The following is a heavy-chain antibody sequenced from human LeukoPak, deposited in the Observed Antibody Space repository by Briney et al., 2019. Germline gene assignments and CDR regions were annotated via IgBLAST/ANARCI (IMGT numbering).Heavy chain of an antibody. Sequence: PGGSLRLSCAASGFAVRTNYTTWIRQAPGKGLEWVSIVYSSGSIYYSDSVKGRFTISRDNSKNTLYLQMSSLRAEETAVYYCARLESYDSSGHYRGYFDLWGQGTLVTVSS. D-gene: IGHD3-22*01. V-gene: IGHV3-53*01. CDR3: ARLESYDSSGHYRGYFDL. CDR1: GFAVRTNY. CDR2: VYSSGSI. J-gene: IGHJ4*02.